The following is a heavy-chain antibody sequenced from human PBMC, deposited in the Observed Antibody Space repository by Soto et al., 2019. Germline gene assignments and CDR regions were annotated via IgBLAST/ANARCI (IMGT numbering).Heavy chain of an antibody. Sequence: GASLKISCKGSGYTFTNYWIGWVRQMPGKGPEWMGIIYPGDSDTKYNPSFQGQVTISADKSITTTYLQWSSLKASDTAIYYCAASIFYYGMDVWRQGTTITVSS. CDR2: IYPGDSDT. CDR1: GYTFTNYW. V-gene: IGHV5-51*01. J-gene: IGHJ6*02. CDR3: AASIFYYGMDV.